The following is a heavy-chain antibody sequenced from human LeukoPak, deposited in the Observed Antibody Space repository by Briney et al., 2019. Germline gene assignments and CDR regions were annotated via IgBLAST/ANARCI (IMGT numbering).Heavy chain of an antibody. V-gene: IGHV3-23*01. CDR2: ISAGGAGT. CDR3: VKGYSSGWTREFYGMDV. D-gene: IGHD6-19*01. J-gene: IGHJ6*02. CDR1: GFTFITYA. Sequence: PGGSLRLSCAASGFTFITYAMTWVRQAPGKGLDWVSTISAGGAGTYYADSVKGRFTISSDNSKNTLYLQMNSLRAEDTALYYCVKGYSSGWTREFYGMDVWGQGTTVTVSS.